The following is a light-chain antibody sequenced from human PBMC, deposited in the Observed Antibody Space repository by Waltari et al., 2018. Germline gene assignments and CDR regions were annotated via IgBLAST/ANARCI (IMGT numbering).Light chain of an antibody. CDR3: QQYNDYPLT. V-gene: IGKV1-5*03. J-gene: IGKJ4*01. CDR2: KAS. Sequence: DIQMTQSPSTLSASVGDRVTITCRASQIISTWLAWYQQKPGKAPKLLIYKASGLESGVPSRVSGSGSVTEFTLTISSLQPDDFATYYCQQYNDYPLTFGGGTNVEIK. CDR1: QIISTW.